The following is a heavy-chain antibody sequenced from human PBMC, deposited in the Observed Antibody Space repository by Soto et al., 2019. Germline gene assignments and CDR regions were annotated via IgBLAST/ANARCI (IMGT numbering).Heavy chain of an antibody. Sequence: ASVKVSCKASGYTFTSYAMHWVRQAPGQRLEWMGWINAGNGNTKYSQKFQGRVTITRDTSASTAYMELSSLRSEDTAVYYCAIFYDTGRGYVSGFDEWGQGTLVTVSS. CDR3: AIFYDTGRGYVSGFDE. CDR1: GYTFTSYA. V-gene: IGHV1-3*01. J-gene: IGHJ4*02. CDR2: INAGNGNT. D-gene: IGHD3-10*01.